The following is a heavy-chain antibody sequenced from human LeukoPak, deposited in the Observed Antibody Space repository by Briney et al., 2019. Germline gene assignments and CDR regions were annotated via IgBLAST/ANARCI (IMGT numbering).Heavy chain of an antibody. Sequence: SETLSLTCTVSGGSISSYSWSWIRQPPGKGLEWIGYIHYNGSPNYNPSLKSRVTISVDTSKNQFSLKLTSVTAADTAVYYCARTTEGGYTYGYFFYYYMDVWGKGTTVTISS. V-gene: IGHV4-59*01. D-gene: IGHD5-18*01. J-gene: IGHJ6*03. CDR2: IHYNGSP. CDR3: ARTTEGGYTYGYFFYYYMDV. CDR1: GGSISSYS.